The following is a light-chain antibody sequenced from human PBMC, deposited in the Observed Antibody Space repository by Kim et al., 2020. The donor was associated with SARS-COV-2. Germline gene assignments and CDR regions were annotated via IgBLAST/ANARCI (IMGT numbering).Light chain of an antibody. J-gene: IGKJ1*01. V-gene: IGKV2-28*01. Sequence: DIVMTQSPLSLPVTPGEPASISCRSSQSLLHSNGYNYLDWYLQKPGQSPQLLIYLGSNRASGVPDRFSGSGSGTDFTLKISRVEAXXVGVYYCMQALQTPWTFGQGTKVDIK. CDR2: LGS. CDR3: MQALQTPWT. CDR1: QSLLHSNGYNY.